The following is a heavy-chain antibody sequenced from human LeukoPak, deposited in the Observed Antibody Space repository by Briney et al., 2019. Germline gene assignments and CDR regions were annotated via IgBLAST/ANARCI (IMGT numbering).Heavy chain of an antibody. CDR3: ARDEVDYGERDSYYYGVDV. Sequence: SETLSLTCTVSGGSISSGGYYRSWIRQHPGKGLEWIGYIYYSGSTYYNPSLKSRVTISIDTSKNQFPLKLNSVTAADTAVYYCARDEVDYGERDSYYYGVDVWGQGTTVTVSS. CDR1: GGSISSGGYY. D-gene: IGHD4-17*01. V-gene: IGHV4-31*03. CDR2: IYYSGST. J-gene: IGHJ6*02.